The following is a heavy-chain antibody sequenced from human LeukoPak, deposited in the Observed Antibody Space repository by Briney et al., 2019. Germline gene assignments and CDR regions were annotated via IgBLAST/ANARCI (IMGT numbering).Heavy chain of an antibody. Sequence: GESLKISCKGSGYSFTSYWIGWVRQMPGKGLEWMGIIYPGDSDTRYSPSFQGQVTISADKSISTAYLQWSSLKASDTAMYYCARHLPYCSGGSCYSGAFDIWGQGTMVTVSS. CDR3: ARHLPYCSGGSCYSGAFDI. CDR2: IYPGDSDT. CDR1: GYSFTSYW. V-gene: IGHV5-51*01. D-gene: IGHD2-15*01. J-gene: IGHJ3*02.